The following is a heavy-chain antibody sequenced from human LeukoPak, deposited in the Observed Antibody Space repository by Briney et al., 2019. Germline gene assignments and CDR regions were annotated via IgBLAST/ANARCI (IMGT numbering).Heavy chain of an antibody. CDR2: INPNSGGT. D-gene: IGHD3-22*01. CDR1: GYTFTGYY. CDR3: ARSLITRYYHYGMDV. J-gene: IGHJ6*02. V-gene: IGHV1-2*02. Sequence: ASVKVSCKASGYTFTGYYMHWVRQAPGQGLEWMGWINPNSGGTNYAQKFQGRVTMTRDTSISTAYMVLSRLRSDDTAVYYCARSLITRYYHYGMDVWGQGTTVTVSS.